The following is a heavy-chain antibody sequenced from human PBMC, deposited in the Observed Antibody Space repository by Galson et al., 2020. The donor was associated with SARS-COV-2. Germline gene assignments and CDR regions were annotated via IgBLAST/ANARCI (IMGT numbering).Heavy chain of an antibody. Sequence: SVKVSCKASGGTFSSYAISWVRQAPGQGLEWMGGIIPIFGTANYAQKFQGRVTITADESTSTAYMELSSLRSEDTAVYYCARAGWSYCTNGVCYSAFDSWGQGTMVTVSS. CDR3: ARAGWSYCTNGVCYSAFDS. D-gene: IGHD2-8*01. CDR2: IIPIFGTA. V-gene: IGHV1-69*13. J-gene: IGHJ3*02. CDR1: GGTFSSYA.